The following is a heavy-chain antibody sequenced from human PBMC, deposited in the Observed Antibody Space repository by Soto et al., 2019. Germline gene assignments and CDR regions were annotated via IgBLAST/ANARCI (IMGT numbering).Heavy chain of an antibody. CDR3: ARDHWRAYYNRMDV. Sequence: ASVKVSCKASGYSFTNYAMHWVRQAPGQGLEWMGWINAGNGNTKYSQKFQGRVTITRDTSASTLYMELSSLRSEDTAVYYCARDHWRAYYNRMDVWGQGSTVTVSS. CDR1: GYSFTNYA. J-gene: IGHJ6*02. V-gene: IGHV1-3*01. CDR2: INAGNGNT.